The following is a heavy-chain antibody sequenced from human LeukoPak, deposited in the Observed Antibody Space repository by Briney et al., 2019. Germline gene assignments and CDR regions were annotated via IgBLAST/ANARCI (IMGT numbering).Heavy chain of an antibody. V-gene: IGHV3-9*01. CDR3: VRDRGTYRPIDY. Sequence: QPGRSLRLSCAASGFTFDDYAMHWVRQAPGKGLEWVSGISWNSGSIGYADSAKGRFTISRDNAQNSLYLQMNSLRAEDTAIYYCVRDRGTYRPIDYWGQGTLVTVSS. CDR2: ISWNSGSI. D-gene: IGHD1-26*01. J-gene: IGHJ4*02. CDR1: GFTFDDYA.